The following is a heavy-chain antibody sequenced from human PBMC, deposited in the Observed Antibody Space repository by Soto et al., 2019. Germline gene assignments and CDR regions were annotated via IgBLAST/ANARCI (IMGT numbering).Heavy chain of an antibody. Sequence: SVKVSCKASGGTFNNYAISWVRQAPGQGLEWMGGIIPVFDTTNYAQKFQGRVTITADESTSTAYMELSSLRSEDTGIYYCARAGDGYPLGWFDPWGQGTLVTV. J-gene: IGHJ5*02. CDR1: GGTFNNYA. CDR2: IIPVFDTT. V-gene: IGHV1-69*13. D-gene: IGHD5-12*01. CDR3: ARAGDGYPLGWFDP.